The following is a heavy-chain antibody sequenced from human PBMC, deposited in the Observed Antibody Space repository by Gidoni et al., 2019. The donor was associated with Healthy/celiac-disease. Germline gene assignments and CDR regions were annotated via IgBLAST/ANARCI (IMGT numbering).Heavy chain of an antibody. Sequence: QVQLVESGGGVVQPGRSLRLSCAASGFTFSSYGMHWVRQAPGKGLEWVAVISYDGSNKYYADSVKGRFTISRDNSKNTLYLQMNSLRAEDTAVYYCAKDPYSGSYFDYWGQGTLDTVSS. CDR1: GFTFSSYG. CDR2: ISYDGSNK. CDR3: AKDPYSGSYFDY. J-gene: IGHJ4*02. D-gene: IGHD1-26*01. V-gene: IGHV3-30*18.